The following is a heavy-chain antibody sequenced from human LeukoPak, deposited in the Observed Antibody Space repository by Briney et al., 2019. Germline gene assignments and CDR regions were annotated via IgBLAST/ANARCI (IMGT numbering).Heavy chain of an antibody. CDR3: ARRLRHYDNFDD. V-gene: IGHV4-39*01. J-gene: IGHJ4*02. Sequence: SETLSLTCTVSGDSISSSSHYWDGIRQPPGKGLEWIGAIHYSGDTYYNPSLKSRVTISVDTSENQFPLKLASVTAADTAIYYCARRLRHYDNFDDWGQGTLVTVSS. CDR2: IHYSGDT. D-gene: IGHD3-16*01. CDR1: GDSISSSSHY.